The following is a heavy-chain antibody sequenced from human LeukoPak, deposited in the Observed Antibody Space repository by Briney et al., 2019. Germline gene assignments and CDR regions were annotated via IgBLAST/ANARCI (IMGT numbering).Heavy chain of an antibody. V-gene: IGHV3-20*04. CDR3: ARNRDYTNYYYYYGMDV. CDR1: GFTFDDYG. Sequence: GGSLRLSCTASGFTFDDYGMSWVRQAPGKGLEWVSGINWNGGSTSYADSVKGRFIISRDNAKNSLFLQVNSLRAEDTAVYYCARNRDYTNYYYYYGMDVWGQGTTVTVSS. CDR2: INWNGGST. J-gene: IGHJ6*02. D-gene: IGHD4-11*01.